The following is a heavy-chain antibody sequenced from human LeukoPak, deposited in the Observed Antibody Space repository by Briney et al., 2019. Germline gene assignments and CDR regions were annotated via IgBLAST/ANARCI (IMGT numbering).Heavy chain of an antibody. D-gene: IGHD3-22*01. CDR2: ISSSSSYI. J-gene: IGHJ4*02. V-gene: IGHV3-21*01. Sequence: GGSLRLSCAASGFTFSSYSMNWVRQAPGKGLEWVSSISSSSSYIYYADSVKGRFTISRDNAKNSLYLQMNSLRAEDTAVYYCARETEGYDSSGYYLDRLDYWGQGTLVTVSS. CDR3: ARETEGYDSSGYYLDRLDY. CDR1: GFTFSSYS.